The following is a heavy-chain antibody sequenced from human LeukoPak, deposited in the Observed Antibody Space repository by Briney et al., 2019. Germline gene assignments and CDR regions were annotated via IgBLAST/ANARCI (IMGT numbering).Heavy chain of an antibody. V-gene: IGHV4-34*01. CDR2: INHSGSA. Sequence: NPSETLSLTCAVYGGSFSGYYWSWIRQPPGKGLEWIGEINHSGSANYNPSLKSRVTISVDTSKNQFSLKLRSVTAADTAVHYCARPPYSSSSHYYYYYMDVWGKGTTVTVSS. J-gene: IGHJ6*03. D-gene: IGHD6-6*01. CDR3: ARPPYSSSSHYYYYYMDV. CDR1: GGSFSGYY.